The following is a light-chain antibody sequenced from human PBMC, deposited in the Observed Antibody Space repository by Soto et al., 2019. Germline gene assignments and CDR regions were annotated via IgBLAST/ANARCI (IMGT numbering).Light chain of an antibody. CDR3: QQRSNWPIT. J-gene: IGKJ5*01. CDR1: QSVSSY. V-gene: IGKV3-11*01. CDR2: DKS. Sequence: EIVLTRPPATLSLSPGERATLSCRASQSVSSYLAWYQQKPGQAPRLFIYDKSNRATGIPDRFSGSGSGTDFNLTISRLEPEDFAVYYCQQRSNWPITFGQGTRLEI.